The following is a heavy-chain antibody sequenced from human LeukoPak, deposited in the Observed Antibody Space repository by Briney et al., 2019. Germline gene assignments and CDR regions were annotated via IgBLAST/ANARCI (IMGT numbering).Heavy chain of an antibody. Sequence: GGSLRLSCAASGFTFSSYWMSWVRQAPGKGLEWVANIKEDGSEKYYVESVKGRFIISRDNTKNSLYLQMSSLRAEDTAVYYCAKGVSKNPWGQGTLVTVSS. CDR1: GFTFSSYW. CDR3: AKGVSKNP. J-gene: IGHJ5*02. CDR2: IKEDGSEK. V-gene: IGHV3-7*01.